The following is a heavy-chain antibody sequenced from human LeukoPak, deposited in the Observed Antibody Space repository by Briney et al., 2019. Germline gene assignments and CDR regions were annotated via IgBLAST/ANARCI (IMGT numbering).Heavy chain of an antibody. CDR1: GGSVSSYY. D-gene: IGHD3-22*01. Sequence: SETLSLTCTVSGGSVSSYYRSWIRQPPGKGLEWIGYIYYSGSTNYNPSLKSRVTISVDTSKNQFSLKLSSVTAADTAVYYCAREDSQGSDDAFDIWGQGTMVTVSS. CDR3: AREDSQGSDDAFDI. J-gene: IGHJ3*02. CDR2: IYYSGST. V-gene: IGHV4-59*02.